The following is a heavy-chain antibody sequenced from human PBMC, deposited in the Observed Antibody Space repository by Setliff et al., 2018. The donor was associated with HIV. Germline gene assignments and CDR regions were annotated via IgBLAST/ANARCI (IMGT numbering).Heavy chain of an antibody. CDR2: ISGSGGST. CDR3: TTGDRGYSGYDSSHFDY. V-gene: IGHV3-23*01. D-gene: IGHD5-12*01. CDR1: GFTFGDNFGDNA. Sequence: GGSLRLSCTASGFTFGDNFGDNAMSWVRQAPGKGLEWVSAISGSGGSTYYADSVKGRFTISRDNSRNTLYLQMNSLKTEDTAVYYCTTGDRGYSGYDSSHFDYWGQGTLVTVSS. J-gene: IGHJ4*02.